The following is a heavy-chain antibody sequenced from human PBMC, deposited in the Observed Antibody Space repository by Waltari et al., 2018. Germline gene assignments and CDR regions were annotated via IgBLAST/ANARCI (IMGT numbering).Heavy chain of an antibody. CDR3: ARLEPDGMDV. V-gene: IGHV4-59*08. CDR2: IYYSGST. Sequence: QVQLQESGPGLVKPSETLSLTCTVSGGSISSYYWSWIRQPPGKGLEWIGYIYYSGSTYYNPSLNSRVTISVDTSKNQFSLKLSSVTAADTAVYYCARLEPDGMDVWGQGTTVTVSS. J-gene: IGHJ6*02. CDR1: GGSISSYY.